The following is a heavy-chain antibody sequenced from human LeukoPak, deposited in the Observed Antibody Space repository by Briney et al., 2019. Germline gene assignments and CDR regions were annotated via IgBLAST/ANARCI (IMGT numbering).Heavy chain of an antibody. Sequence: SQTLSLTCTVSGGSISSGGYYWSWIHQHPGKGLEWIGYIYYSGSTYYNPSLKSRVTISVDTSKSQFSLKLSSVTAADTAVYYCARVRVAYCGGDYFSVDAFDIWGQGTMVTVSS. J-gene: IGHJ3*02. CDR2: IYYSGST. D-gene: IGHD2-21*02. V-gene: IGHV4-31*03. CDR1: GGSISSGGYY. CDR3: ARVRVAYCGGDYFSVDAFDI.